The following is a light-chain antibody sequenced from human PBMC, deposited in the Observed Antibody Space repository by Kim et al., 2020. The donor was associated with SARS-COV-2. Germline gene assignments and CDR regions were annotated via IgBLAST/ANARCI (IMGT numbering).Light chain of an antibody. CDR2: QDD. V-gene: IGLV3-1*01. CDR3: QAWDSTTAV. CDR1: RLGDRD. Sequence: SVSPGQTASITCSGDRLGDRDTCWYQQKPGQSPVLIIFQDDKRPSGIPERFSGSNSGNIATLTISGTQAMDEADYYCQAWDSTTAVFGTGTKVTVL. J-gene: IGLJ1*01.